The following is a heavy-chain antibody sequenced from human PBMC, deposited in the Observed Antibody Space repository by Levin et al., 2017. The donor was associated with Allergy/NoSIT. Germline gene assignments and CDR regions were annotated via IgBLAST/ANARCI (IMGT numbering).Heavy chain of an antibody. Sequence: ASVKVSCKASGYTFTGYYMHWVRQAPGQGLEWMGWINPNSGGTNYAQNFQGRVTMTRDTSISTAYMELSRLRGDDTAVYYCARERADRGANFYGMDVWGQGTTVTVSS. J-gene: IGHJ6*02. CDR2: INPNSGGT. V-gene: IGHV1-2*02. CDR1: GYTFTGYY. D-gene: IGHD3-10*01. CDR3: ARERADRGANFYGMDV.